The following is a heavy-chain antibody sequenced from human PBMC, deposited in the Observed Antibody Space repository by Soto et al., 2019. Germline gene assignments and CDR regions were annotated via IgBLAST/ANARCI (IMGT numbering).Heavy chain of an antibody. D-gene: IGHD6-19*01. CDR1: GYTFTSYD. J-gene: IGHJ6*02. CDR2: MNPNSGNT. Sequence: ASVKVSCKASGYTFTSYDINWVRQATGQGLEWMGWMNPNSGNTGYAQKFQGRVTMTRNTSISTAYMELSSLRSEDTAVYYCARGSDKYSSGWYRVDVWGQGATVTVSS. CDR3: ARGSDKYSSGWYRVDV. V-gene: IGHV1-8*01.